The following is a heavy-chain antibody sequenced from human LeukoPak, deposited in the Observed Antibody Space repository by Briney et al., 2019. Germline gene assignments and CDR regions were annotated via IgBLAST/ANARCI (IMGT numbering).Heavy chain of an antibody. CDR3: ARETRRGGDYEANLDY. D-gene: IGHD1-26*01. J-gene: IGHJ4*02. CDR2: IYTSGST. CDR1: GGSISGYY. V-gene: IGHV4-4*07. Sequence: SETLSLTCTVSGGSISGYYWSWIRQPAGRGLEWIGRIYTSGSTNYNPSLKSRVTMSVDTSNNQFSLKLSSVTAADTAVYYCARETRRGGDYEANLDYWGQGTLVSVSS.